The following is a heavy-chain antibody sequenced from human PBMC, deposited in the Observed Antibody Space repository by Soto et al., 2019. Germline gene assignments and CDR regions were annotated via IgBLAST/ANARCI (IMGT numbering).Heavy chain of an antibody. CDR1: GFTFSSYA. CDR2: ISYDGSNK. V-gene: IGHV3-30-3*01. D-gene: IGHD2-21*02. CDR3: ARATGVVVTATHYYYYYGMDV. J-gene: IGHJ6*02. Sequence: PGGSLRLSCAASGFTFSSYAMHWVRQAPGKGLEWVAVISYDGSNKYYADSVKGRFTISRDNSKNTLYLQMNSLRAEDTAVYYCARATGVVVTATHYYYYYGMDVWGQGTTVTVSS.